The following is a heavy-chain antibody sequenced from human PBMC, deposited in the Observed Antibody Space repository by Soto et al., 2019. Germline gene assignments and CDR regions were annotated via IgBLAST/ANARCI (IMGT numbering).Heavy chain of an antibody. V-gene: IGHV3-13*01. CDR1: GFTFSSYD. D-gene: IGHD6-13*01. Sequence: GGSLRLSCAASGFTFSSYDMHWVRQATGKGLEWVSAIGTAGDTYYPGSVKGRFTISRENAKNSLYLQMNSLRAGDTAVYYCARACCVAAAGGGYYFDYWGQGTLVTVSS. J-gene: IGHJ4*02. CDR2: IGTAGDT. CDR3: ARACCVAAAGGGYYFDY.